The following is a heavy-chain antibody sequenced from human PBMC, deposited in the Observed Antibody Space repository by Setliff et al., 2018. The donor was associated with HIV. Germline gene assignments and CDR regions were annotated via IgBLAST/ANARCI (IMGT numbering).Heavy chain of an antibody. CDR3: ARDRGAARPVYMDV. J-gene: IGHJ6*03. D-gene: IGHD6-6*01. Sequence: ASVKVSCKASGYTFNSYGISWVRQAPGQGRAWMGWISAYNGNTNYAQMLEGRVTMTIDTSTSTAYMELRSLRSDDTAVYYCARDRGAARPVYMDVWGKGTTVTVSS. CDR2: ISAYNGNT. CDR1: GYTFNSYG. V-gene: IGHV1-18*01.